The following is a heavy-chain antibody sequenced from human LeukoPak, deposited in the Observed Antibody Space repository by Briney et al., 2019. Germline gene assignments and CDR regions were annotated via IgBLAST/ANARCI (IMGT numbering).Heavy chain of an antibody. D-gene: IGHD4-17*01. CDR3: ARDVYGDYAIDY. CDR2: ISGTSSPR. CDR1: GFVFSSNS. J-gene: IGHJ4*02. Sequence: PGGSLRLSCAASGFVFSSNSMIWVRQAPGKGLEWVSYISGTSSPRYYADSVKGRFTITRDNAKNSLYLQMNSLRAEDTAVYYCARDVYGDYAIDYWGQGTLVTVSS. V-gene: IGHV3-48*04.